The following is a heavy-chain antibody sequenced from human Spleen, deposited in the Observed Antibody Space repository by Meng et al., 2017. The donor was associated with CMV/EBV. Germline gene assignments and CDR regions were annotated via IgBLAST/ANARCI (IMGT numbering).Heavy chain of an antibody. CDR2: INQNGSEK. V-gene: IGHV3-7*01. Sequence: SLKISCAASSFTFGGHWMGWVRQAPGKGLEWVAYINQNGSEKYYVDSLKGRFTISRDNAKNSLYLQINSLRAEDTAVYHCARDGYCSSVKCFTGVTYFDFWGQGSLVTVSS. J-gene: IGHJ4*02. D-gene: IGHD2-2*01. CDR1: SFTFGGHW. CDR3: ARDGYCSSVKCFTGVTYFDF.